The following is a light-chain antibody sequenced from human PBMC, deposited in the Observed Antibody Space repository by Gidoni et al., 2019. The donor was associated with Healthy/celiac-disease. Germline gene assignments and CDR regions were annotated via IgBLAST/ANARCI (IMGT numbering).Light chain of an antibody. CDR3: NSRDSSGNLVV. CDR1: SLRSYY. CDR2: GKH. J-gene: IGLJ2*01. V-gene: IGLV3-19*01. Sequence: SSGLTQDPAVSVALGQTVRITCQGDSLRSYYASWYQQKPGQAPVLVIYGKHNRPSGIPDRFSGSSSGNTASLTITGAQAEDEADYYCNSRDSSGNLVVFGGGTKLTVL.